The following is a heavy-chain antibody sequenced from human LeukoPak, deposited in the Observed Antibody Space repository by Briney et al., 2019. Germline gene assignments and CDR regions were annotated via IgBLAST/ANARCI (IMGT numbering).Heavy chain of an antibody. V-gene: IGHV1-2*02. CDR2: INPNSGGT. J-gene: IGHJ4*02. D-gene: IGHD3-22*01. Sequence: GASVKVSCKASRYTXTGYYMHWVRQAPGQGLEWMGWINPNSGGTNYAQKFQGRVTMTRDTSISTAYMELSRLRSDDTAVYYCARENQLINLTYYYDSSGYHFDYWGQGTLVTVSS. CDR3: ARENQLINLTYYYDSSGYHFDY. CDR1: RYTXTGYY.